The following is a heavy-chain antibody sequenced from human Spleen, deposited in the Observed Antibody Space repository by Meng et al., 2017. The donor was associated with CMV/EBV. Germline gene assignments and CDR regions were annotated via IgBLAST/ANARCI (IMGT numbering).Heavy chain of an antibody. D-gene: IGHD2/OR15-2a*01. CDR2: SIPIYGTT. V-gene: IGHV1-69*05. CDR1: EGTFRTYA. Sequence: KASEGTFRTYAVTWVRQAPGQGLEWMGRSIPIYGTTNYAQKFQGRVTITTDESTGTAYMELSSLRSEDAAFYYCARSCNGNTCPFDFWGQGTLVTVSS. J-gene: IGHJ4*02. CDR3: ARSCNGNTCPFDF.